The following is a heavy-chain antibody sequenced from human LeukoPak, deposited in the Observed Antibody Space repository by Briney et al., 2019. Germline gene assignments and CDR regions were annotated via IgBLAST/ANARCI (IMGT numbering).Heavy chain of an antibody. CDR3: ARDKSVDSSSWAIDY. Sequence: RSGGSLRLSCAASGFTFSSYATHWVRQAPGKGLEWVAFIRYDGSNKYYADSVKGRFTISRDNAKNSLYLQMNSLRAEDTAVYYCARDKSVDSSSWAIDYWGQGTLVTVSS. CDR2: IRYDGSNK. D-gene: IGHD6-13*01. CDR1: GFTFSSYA. J-gene: IGHJ4*02. V-gene: IGHV3-30*02.